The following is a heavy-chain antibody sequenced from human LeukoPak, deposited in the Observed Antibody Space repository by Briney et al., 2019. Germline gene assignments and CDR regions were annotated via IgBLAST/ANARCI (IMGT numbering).Heavy chain of an antibody. CDR3: ARDQQWLVRGQYYFDY. D-gene: IGHD6-19*01. J-gene: IGHJ4*02. CDR2: ISAYNGNT. CDR1: GGTFSSYA. Sequence: ASVKVSCKASGGTFSSYAISWVRQAPGQGLEWMGWISAYNGNTNYAQKLQGRVTMTTDTSTSTAYMELRSLRSDDTAVYYCARDQQWLVRGQYYFDYWGQGTLVTVSS. V-gene: IGHV1-18*01.